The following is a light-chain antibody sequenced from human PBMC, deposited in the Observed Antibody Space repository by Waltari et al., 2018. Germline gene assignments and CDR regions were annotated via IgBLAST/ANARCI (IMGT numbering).Light chain of an antibody. V-gene: IGKV3-11*01. CDR1: QSVSSY. CDR3: QQRITWPIT. J-gene: IGKJ5*01. CDR2: DTS. Sequence: EIVLTQSPGTLSLSPGERATLSCRASQSVSSYLAWYQQKPGQAPRLLIYDTSNRATGIPARFSGSGSETDFTLTISSLEPEDFAVYHCQQRITWPITFGQGTRLEIK.